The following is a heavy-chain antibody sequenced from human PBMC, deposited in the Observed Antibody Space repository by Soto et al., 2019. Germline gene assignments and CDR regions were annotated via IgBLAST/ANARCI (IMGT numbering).Heavy chain of an antibody. CDR1: GGSVSSGSYY. D-gene: IGHD6-19*01. J-gene: IGHJ6*04. Sequence: SETLSLTCTVSGGSVSSGSYYWSWIRQPPGKGLEWIGYIYYSGSTNYNPSLKSRVTISVDTSKNQFSLKLSSVTAADTAVYYCAREGYSSGWPDAGMADCCTGTPVNV. CDR3: AREGYSSGWPDAGMAD. V-gene: IGHV4-61*01. CDR2: IYYSGST.